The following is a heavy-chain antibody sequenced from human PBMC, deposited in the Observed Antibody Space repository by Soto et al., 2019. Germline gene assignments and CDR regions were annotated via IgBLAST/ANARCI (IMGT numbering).Heavy chain of an antibody. CDR2: ISYDGSNK. CDR3: AKVAPAAILVYYGMDV. J-gene: IGHJ6*02. Sequence: GWSLRLSCASSVFTFSSYGMHWVRQAPGKGLEWVAVISYDGSNKYYADSVKGRFTISRDNSKNTLYLQMNSLRAEDTAVYYCAKVAPAAILVYYGMDVWGQGTTVTVSS. D-gene: IGHD2-2*02. CDR1: VFTFSSYG. V-gene: IGHV3-30*18.